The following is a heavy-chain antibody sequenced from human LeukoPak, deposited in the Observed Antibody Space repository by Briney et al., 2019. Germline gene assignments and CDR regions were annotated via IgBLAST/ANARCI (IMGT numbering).Heavy chain of an antibody. Sequence: GASVKVSCKASGYTFTGYYMHWVRQAPGQGLEWMGRINPNNGGTKYAQKFQGRVTMTRDTSISTDYMELSRLRSDDTAVYYCARGGVVGATDWFDPWGQGTLDTVSS. D-gene: IGHD1-26*01. J-gene: IGHJ5*02. CDR2: INPNNGGT. V-gene: IGHV1-2*06. CDR3: ARGGVVGATDWFDP. CDR1: GYTFTGYY.